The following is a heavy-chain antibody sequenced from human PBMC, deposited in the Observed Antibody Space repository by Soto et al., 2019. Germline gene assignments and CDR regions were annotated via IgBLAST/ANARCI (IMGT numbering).Heavy chain of an antibody. V-gene: IGHV4-59*12. CDR1: GGSIYNYY. Sequence: PSETLSLTCSVSGGSIYNYYWSWIRQSPGKGLEWIGYVHYTGSTTYNPSFKGRVTISVDRSKNQFSLKLTSVTAADTAVYYCARVPSPWGQGTLVTVSS. CDR2: VHYTGST. CDR3: ARVPSP. J-gene: IGHJ5*02.